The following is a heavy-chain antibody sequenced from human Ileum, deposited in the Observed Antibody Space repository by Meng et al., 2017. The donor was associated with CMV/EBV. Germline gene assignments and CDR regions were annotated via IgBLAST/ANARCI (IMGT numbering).Heavy chain of an antibody. Sequence: QVYLVQSGSELKKPGASVTVSCKTSGYTFTTNNIIWVRQAPGQGPEWMGWIDTNTGNPTYAQAFTGRFVFSLDTSVNTAYLQITSLKAEDTAVYYCARDGLSGRYFDYWGQGTLVTVSS. D-gene: IGHD1-26*01. CDR3: ARDGLSGRYFDY. CDR2: IDTNTGNP. J-gene: IGHJ4*02. CDR1: GYTFTTNN. V-gene: IGHV7-4-1*02.